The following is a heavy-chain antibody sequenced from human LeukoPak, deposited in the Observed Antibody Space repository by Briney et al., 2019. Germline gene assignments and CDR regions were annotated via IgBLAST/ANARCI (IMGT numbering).Heavy chain of an antibody. V-gene: IGHV4-34*01. Sequence: PSETLSLTCAVYGGSFSGYYWSWIRQPPGKGLEWIGEINHSGSTNYNPSLKSRVTISVDTSKNQFSLKLSSVTAADTAVYYCARTMMGATRGFDAFDIWGQGTMVTVSS. D-gene: IGHD1-26*01. CDR2: INHSGST. CDR1: GGSFSGYY. J-gene: IGHJ3*02. CDR3: ARTMMGATRGFDAFDI.